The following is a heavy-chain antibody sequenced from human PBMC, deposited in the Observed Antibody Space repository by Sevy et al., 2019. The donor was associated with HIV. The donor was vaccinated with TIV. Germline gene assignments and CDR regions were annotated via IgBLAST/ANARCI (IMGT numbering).Heavy chain of an antibody. V-gene: IGHV4-39*01. Sequence: SETLSLTCTVSGGSISSSSYYWGWIRQPPGKGLEWIGSIFYSGSTYYNPSLKSLVTISVNTSKNHFSLKLSSVTAADTAVYYCARRIAAAGTRQYAFDIWGQGTMVTVSS. CDR3: ARRIAAAGTRQYAFDI. CDR1: GGSISSSSYY. CDR2: IFYSGST. D-gene: IGHD6-13*01. J-gene: IGHJ3*02.